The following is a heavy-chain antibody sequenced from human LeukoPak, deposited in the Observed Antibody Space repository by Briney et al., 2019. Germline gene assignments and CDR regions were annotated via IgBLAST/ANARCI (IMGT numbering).Heavy chain of an antibody. J-gene: IGHJ3*02. Sequence: PSETLSLTCTVSGGSISSSSYYWGWIRQPPGKGLEWIGSIYYSGSTYYNPSLKSRVTISVDTSKNQFSLKLSSVTAADTAVYYCARQRLWFGEFRAFDIWGQGTMVTVSS. D-gene: IGHD3-10*01. V-gene: IGHV4-39*01. CDR1: GGSISSSSYY. CDR3: ARQRLWFGEFRAFDI. CDR2: IYYSGST.